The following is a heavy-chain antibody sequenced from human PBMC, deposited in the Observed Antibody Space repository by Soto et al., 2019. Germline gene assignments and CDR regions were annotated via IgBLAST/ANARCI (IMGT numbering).Heavy chain of an antibody. Sequence: HPGGSLRLSCAASGFTFSSYAMSWVRQAPGKGLEWVSAISGSGGSTYYADSVKGRFTISRDNSKNTLYLQMNSLRAEDTAVYYCARDPPGSGWAFDYWGQGTLVTVSS. CDR2: ISGSGGST. CDR1: GFTFSSYA. D-gene: IGHD6-19*01. J-gene: IGHJ4*02. CDR3: ARDPPGSGWAFDY. V-gene: IGHV3-23*01.